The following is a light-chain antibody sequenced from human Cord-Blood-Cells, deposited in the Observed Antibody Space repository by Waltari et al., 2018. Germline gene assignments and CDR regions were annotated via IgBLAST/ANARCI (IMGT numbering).Light chain of an antibody. Sequence: QSALTQPASVSGSPGQSITISCTGTSRDVGSYNLVSCYQQHPGKAPKLMIYEVSKRPSGVSNRFSGSKSGNTASLTISGLQAEDEADYYCCSYAGSSTFVVFGGGTKLTVL. J-gene: IGLJ2*01. CDR1: SRDVGSYNL. CDR3: CSYAGSSTFVV. CDR2: EVS. V-gene: IGLV2-23*02.